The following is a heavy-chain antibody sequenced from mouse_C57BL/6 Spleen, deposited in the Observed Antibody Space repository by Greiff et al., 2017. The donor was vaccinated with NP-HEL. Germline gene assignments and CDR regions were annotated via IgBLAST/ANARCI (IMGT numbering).Heavy chain of an antibody. J-gene: IGHJ4*01. V-gene: IGHV1-82*01. CDR3: ARPSYYSNYAMDY. D-gene: IGHD2-5*01. Sequence: QVQLQQSGPELVKPGASVKISCKASGYAFSSSWMNWVKQRPGKGLEWIGRIYPGDGDTNYNGKFKGKATLTADKSSSTAYMQLSSLTSEDSAVYFCARPSYYSNYAMDYWGQGTSVTVSS. CDR2: IYPGDGDT. CDR1: GYAFSSSW.